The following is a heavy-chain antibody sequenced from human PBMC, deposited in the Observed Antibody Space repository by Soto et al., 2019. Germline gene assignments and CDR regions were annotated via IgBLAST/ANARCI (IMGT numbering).Heavy chain of an antibody. Sequence: GASVKVSCKASGGTFSSYAISWVRQAPGQGLEWMGGIIPIFGTANYAQKFQGRVTITADESTSTAYMELSSLRSEDTAVYYCARVMRIAARLGGYYYYGMDVWGQGTTVTVSS. J-gene: IGHJ6*02. CDR1: GGTFSSYA. V-gene: IGHV1-69*13. CDR2: IIPIFGTA. D-gene: IGHD6-6*01. CDR3: ARVMRIAARLGGYYYYGMDV.